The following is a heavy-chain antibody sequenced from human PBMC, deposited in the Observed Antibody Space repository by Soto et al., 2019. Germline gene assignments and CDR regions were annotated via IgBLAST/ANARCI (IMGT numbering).Heavy chain of an antibody. J-gene: IGHJ3*02. Sequence: QVQLVESGGGVVQPGRSLRLSCAASGFTFRSYAMHWVRQAPGKGLEWMAVISYDESNKYYVDSVKGRFTISRDNSKNTLHLQMNSLRAEDTAVYYCVRERFDAFDIWGQGTMVTVS. CDR2: ISYDESNK. V-gene: IGHV3-30-3*01. CDR1: GFTFRSYA. CDR3: VRERFDAFDI.